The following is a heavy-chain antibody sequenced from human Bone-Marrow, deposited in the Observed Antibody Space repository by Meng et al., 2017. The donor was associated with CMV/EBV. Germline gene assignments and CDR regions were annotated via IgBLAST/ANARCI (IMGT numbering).Heavy chain of an antibody. V-gene: IGHV3-23*01. CDR2: ISDSGDGT. CDR3: AKDPGRITIFGVVQGNYYYYYGMDV. CDR1: GFTFSSYA. J-gene: IGHJ6*02. Sequence: GESLKISCAASGFTFSSYAMSWVRQAPGKGLEWVSGISDSGDGTYYADSVKGRFAISRDNSKNTLYRQMNSLRAEDTAVYYCAKDPGRITIFGVVQGNYYYYYGMDVWGQGTTVTVSS. D-gene: IGHD3-3*01.